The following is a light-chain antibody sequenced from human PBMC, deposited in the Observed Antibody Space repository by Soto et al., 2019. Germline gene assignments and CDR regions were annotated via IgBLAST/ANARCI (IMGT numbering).Light chain of an antibody. CDR3: QQYGVSPS. V-gene: IGKV3-20*01. CDR2: GAS. CDR1: QTISNTF. J-gene: IGKJ4*01. Sequence: EIVLTQSPGTLSLSPGERATLSCRASQTISNTFFAWYQQRPGQSPRLLIYGASGRAAGIPDRFSGSGSGTDFTLSISRLEPEDFAAYYCQQYGVSPSFGGGTKVDIK.